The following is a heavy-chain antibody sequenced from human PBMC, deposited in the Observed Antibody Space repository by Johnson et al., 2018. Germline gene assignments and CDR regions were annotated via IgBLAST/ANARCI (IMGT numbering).Heavy chain of an antibody. CDR2: IIPLFGTA. CDR1: GGTFSSYT. J-gene: IGHJ6*02. CDR3: ARSYYGDYVSFVCMDV. D-gene: IGHD4-17*01. Sequence: QVQLVQSGAEVKKPGSSVKVSCKASGGTFSSYTISWVRQAPGQGLEWMGGIIPLFGTANYAQKFQGRVTITADESTRPAYMELSSLRSEDTAVYYCARSYYGDYVSFVCMDVWGQGTTVTVSS. V-gene: IGHV1-69*12.